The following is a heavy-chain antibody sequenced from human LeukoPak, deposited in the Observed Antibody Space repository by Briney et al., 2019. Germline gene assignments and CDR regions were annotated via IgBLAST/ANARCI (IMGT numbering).Heavy chain of an antibody. CDR3: AKDIKWFGHDAFDI. J-gene: IGHJ3*02. Sequence: GGSLRLSCAASGFTFDDYAMHWVRQAPGKGLEWGSGISWNSGSIGYADSVKGRFTISRDNAKNSLYLQMNSLRAEDTALYYCAKDIKWFGHDAFDIWGQGTTVTVSS. V-gene: IGHV3-9*01. D-gene: IGHD3-10*01. CDR2: ISWNSGSI. CDR1: GFTFDDYA.